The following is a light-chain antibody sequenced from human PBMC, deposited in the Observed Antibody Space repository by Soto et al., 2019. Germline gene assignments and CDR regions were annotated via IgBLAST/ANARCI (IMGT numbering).Light chain of an antibody. CDR3: QHYNNWPPWT. CDR1: QQGVSNY. Sequence: SPSTLSASVGDRATLSCRAIQQGVSNYLAWYQQKPGQAPRLLIYGASIRATGIPARFSGSGSGTEFTLTISTLQSEDFAIYYCQHYNNWPPWTFGQGTKVDIK. CDR2: GAS. J-gene: IGKJ1*01. V-gene: IGKV3-15*01.